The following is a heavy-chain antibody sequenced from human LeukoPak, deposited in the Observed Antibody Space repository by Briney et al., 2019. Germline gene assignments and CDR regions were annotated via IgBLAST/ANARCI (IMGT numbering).Heavy chain of an antibody. CDR2: IYHSGST. V-gene: IGHV4-38-2*02. J-gene: IGHJ4*02. CDR1: GYSISSGYY. D-gene: IGHD3-16*02. CDR3: ARAYYVWGSYRLYDGFYFDY. Sequence: SETLSLTCTVSGYSISSGYYWGWIRQPPGKGLEWIGSIYHSGSTYYNPSLKSRVTLSVDTSKNQFSLKLSSVTAADTAVYYCARAYYVWGSYRLYDGFYFDYWGQGTLVTVSS.